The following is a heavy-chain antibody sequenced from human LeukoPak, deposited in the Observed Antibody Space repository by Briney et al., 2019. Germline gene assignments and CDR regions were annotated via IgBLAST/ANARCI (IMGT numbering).Heavy chain of an antibody. Sequence: SQTLSLTCTVSGGSISRGGYYWSWIRQHPGKGLEWIGYIYYSGSTYYNPSLKSRVTISVDTSKNQFSLKLSSVTAADTAVYYCAREDPTDAFDIWGQGTMVTVSS. CDR2: IYYSGST. V-gene: IGHV4-31*03. CDR3: AREDPTDAFDI. CDR1: GGSISRGGYY. J-gene: IGHJ3*02.